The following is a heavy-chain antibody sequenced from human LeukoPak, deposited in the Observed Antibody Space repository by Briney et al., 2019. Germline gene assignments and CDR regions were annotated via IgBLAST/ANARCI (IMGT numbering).Heavy chain of an antibody. CDR3: AKDRGTMIVVYYFDY. Sequence: GRSLRLSCAASGFTFDDYAMHWVRQAPGKRLEWVSGISWNSGSIGYADSVKGRFTISRDNAKNSLYLQMNSLRAEDTALYYCAKDRGTMIVVYYFDYWGQGTLVTVSS. CDR2: ISWNSGSI. CDR1: GFTFDDYA. V-gene: IGHV3-9*01. D-gene: IGHD3-22*01. J-gene: IGHJ4*02.